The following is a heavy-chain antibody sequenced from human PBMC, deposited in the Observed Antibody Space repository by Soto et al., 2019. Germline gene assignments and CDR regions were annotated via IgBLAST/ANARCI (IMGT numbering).Heavy chain of an antibody. V-gene: IGHV3-30*18. CDR1: GFTCSDYG. J-gene: IGHJ4*02. D-gene: IGHD6-6*01. Sequence: GGCLSVSCVVSGFTCSDYGMHSGRQPPGKGLEWVAVMSYAGTYKYYADSVKGRFTISRDLSGNTLFLQMNSLRLEDTAVYFCAKEMYPRTVLDSSSPWGDYWGQGTLVTVSS. CDR2: MSYAGTYK. CDR3: AKEMYPRTVLDSSSPWGDY.